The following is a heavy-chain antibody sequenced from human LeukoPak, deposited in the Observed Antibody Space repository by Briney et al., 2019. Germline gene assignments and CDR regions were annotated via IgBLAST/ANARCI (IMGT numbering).Heavy chain of an antibody. CDR3: ATSSQTTVIDY. J-gene: IGHJ4*02. CDR1: GGSFSGYY. CDR2: INHSGSA. D-gene: IGHD4-17*01. Sequence: PSETLSLTCAVYGGSFSGYYWSWIRQPPGKGLEWIGEINHSGSANYNPSLKSRVTISVDTSKNQFSLKLSSVTAADAAVYYCATSSQTTVIDYWGQGTLVTVSS. V-gene: IGHV4-34*01.